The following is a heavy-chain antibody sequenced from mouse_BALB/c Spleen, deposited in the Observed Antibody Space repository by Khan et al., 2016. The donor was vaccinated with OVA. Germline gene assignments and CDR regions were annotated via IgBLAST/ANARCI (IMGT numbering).Heavy chain of an antibody. D-gene: IGHD1-2*01. Sequence: QVQLQQSGAELARPGASVKLSCKASGYTFTDYYINWVKQRTGQGLEWIGEISPGSGDTYYNEKFKGKATLTADKSSSTAYMPLSGLTSEASAVYFCARRNYFGYTFAYWGQGTLVTVSA. CDR2: ISPGSGDT. J-gene: IGHJ3*01. V-gene: IGHV1-77*01. CDR1: GYTFTDYY. CDR3: ARRNYFGYTFAY.